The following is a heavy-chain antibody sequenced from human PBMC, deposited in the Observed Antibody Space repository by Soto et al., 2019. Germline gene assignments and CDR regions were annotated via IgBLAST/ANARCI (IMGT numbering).Heavy chain of an antibody. Sequence: ASVKVSCKASGYTFTSYGISWVRQAPGQGLEWMGWISAYNGNTNYAQKLQGRVTMTTDTSTSTAYMELRSLRSDDTAVYYCARDPRPYVYDFWSAISRFDPWGQGTLVTSPQ. CDR1: GYTFTSYG. CDR3: ARDPRPYVYDFWSAISRFDP. V-gene: IGHV1-18*01. D-gene: IGHD3-3*01. J-gene: IGHJ5*02. CDR2: ISAYNGNT.